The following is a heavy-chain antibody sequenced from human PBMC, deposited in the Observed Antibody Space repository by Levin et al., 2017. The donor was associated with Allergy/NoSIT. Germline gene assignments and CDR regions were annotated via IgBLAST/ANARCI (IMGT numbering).Heavy chain of an antibody. V-gene: IGHV1-18*01. J-gene: IGHJ4*02. Sequence: ASVKVSCKASGYTFTSYGISWVRQAPGQGLEWMGWISAYNGNTNYAQKLQGRVTMTTDTSTSTAYMELRSLRSDDTAVYYCARDPRIAAAGTWVGNFDYWGQGTLVTVSS. CDR3: ARDPRIAAAGTWVGNFDY. CDR2: ISAYNGNT. D-gene: IGHD6-13*01. CDR1: GYTFTSYG.